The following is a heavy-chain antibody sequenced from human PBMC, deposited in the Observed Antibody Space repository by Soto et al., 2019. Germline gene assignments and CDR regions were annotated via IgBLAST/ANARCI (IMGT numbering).Heavy chain of an antibody. CDR3: ASRKSSPYFDY. Sequence: SETLSLTCTVSGGSISSGDYYWSWIRRPPGKGLEWIGNIYYSGSTYYNPSLKSRVTISIDTSKNQFSLKLSSVTAADTAVYYCASRKSSPYFDYWGQGTLVTVSS. CDR1: GGSISSGDYY. J-gene: IGHJ4*02. V-gene: IGHV4-30-4*01. CDR2: IYYSGST. D-gene: IGHD3-10*01.